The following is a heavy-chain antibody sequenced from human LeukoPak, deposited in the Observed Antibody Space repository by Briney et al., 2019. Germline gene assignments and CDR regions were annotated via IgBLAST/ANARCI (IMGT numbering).Heavy chain of an antibody. CDR3: ARDLDDSSGYYYGEYFQH. V-gene: IGHV3-74*01. CDR2: INSDGSST. J-gene: IGHJ1*01. D-gene: IGHD3-22*01. CDR1: GFTFSSYW. Sequence: PGGSLRLSCAASGFTFSSYWMHWVRQAPGKGLVWVSRINSDGSSTSYADSVKGRFTISRDNAKNTLYLQMNSLRAEDTAVYYCARDLDDSSGYYYGEYFQHWGQGTLVTVSS.